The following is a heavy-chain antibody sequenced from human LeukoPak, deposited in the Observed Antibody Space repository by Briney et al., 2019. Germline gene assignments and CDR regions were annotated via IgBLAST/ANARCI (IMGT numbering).Heavy chain of an antibody. CDR1: GGSLSAYY. CDR2: INDRGST. V-gene: IGHV4-34*01. Sequence: PSETLSLTCAVYGGSLSAYYWSWIRQPPGKALEWIGEINDRGSTNHNPSLRSRVSISVDTSKNQFSLKLHSVTAADTAAYFCARGRLTADTFFFDTNGYYYFDSWGQGTLVTVSS. J-gene: IGHJ4*02. CDR3: ARGRLTADTFFFDTNGYYYFDS. D-gene: IGHD3-22*01.